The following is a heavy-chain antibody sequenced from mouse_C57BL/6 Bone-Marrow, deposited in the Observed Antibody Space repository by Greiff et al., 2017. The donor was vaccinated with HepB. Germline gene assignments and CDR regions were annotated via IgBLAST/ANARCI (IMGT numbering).Heavy chain of an antibody. CDR3: ARSGGGNWFAY. Sequence: VQLKQSGPELVKPGASVKIPCKASGYTFTDYNMDWVKQSHGKSLEWIGDINPNNGGTIYNQKFKGKATLTVDKSSSTAYMELRSLTSEDTAVYYCARSGGGNWFAYWGQGTLVTVSA. J-gene: IGHJ3*01. CDR2: INPNNGGT. D-gene: IGHD2-1*01. CDR1: GYTFTDYN. V-gene: IGHV1-18*01.